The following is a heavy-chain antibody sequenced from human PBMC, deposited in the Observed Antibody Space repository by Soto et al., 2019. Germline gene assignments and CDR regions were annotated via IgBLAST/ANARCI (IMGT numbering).Heavy chain of an antibody. CDR1: GFTFSSYA. V-gene: IGHV3-23*01. D-gene: IGHD1-26*01. CDR3: AKNYKNSGSYYYIDV. CDR2: ISGSGGST. Sequence: GGSLRLSCAASGFTFSSYAMSWVRQAPGKGLEWVSAISGSGGSTYYADSVKGRFTISRDNSKNTLYLQMNSLRAEDTAVYYCAKNYKNSGSYYYIDVWGKGTTVTVSS. J-gene: IGHJ6*03.